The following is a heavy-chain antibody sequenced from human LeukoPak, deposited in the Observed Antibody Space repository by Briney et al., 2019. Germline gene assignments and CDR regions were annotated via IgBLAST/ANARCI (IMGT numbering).Heavy chain of an antibody. Sequence: GESLKISCKASGYTFSNYWIGWVRQMPGKGLEWMGIIYPGDSDTRYSPSFQGQVTISADKSISTAYLQWSSLKASDTAMYYCVRTYYYDSSGYPFDYWGQGTLVTVSS. D-gene: IGHD3-22*01. CDR3: VRTYYYDSSGYPFDY. CDR2: IYPGDSDT. V-gene: IGHV5-51*01. CDR1: GYTFSNYW. J-gene: IGHJ4*02.